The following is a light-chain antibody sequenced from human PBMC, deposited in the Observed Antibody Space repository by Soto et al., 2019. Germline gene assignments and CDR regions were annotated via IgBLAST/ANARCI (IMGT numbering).Light chain of an antibody. CDR2: GAS. V-gene: IGKV3-15*01. CDR3: QQYNNWLWT. Sequence: EIVMTQSPATLSVSPGERATLSCRASQSVSSNLAWYQQKPGQAPRLLIYGASTRATGIPARISSSGSGTEFTLTISSLQSEDFAVYYCQQYNNWLWTFGQGTKVEIK. CDR1: QSVSSN. J-gene: IGKJ1*01.